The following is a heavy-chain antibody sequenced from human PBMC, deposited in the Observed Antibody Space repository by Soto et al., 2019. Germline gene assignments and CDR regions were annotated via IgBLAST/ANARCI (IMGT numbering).Heavy chain of an antibody. Sequence: KTSETLSLTCAVSGGSISSSNWWSWVRQPPGKGLEWIGEIYHSGSTNYNPSLKSRVTISVDKSKNQFSLKLSSVTAADTAVYYCARVVLNKGQQRLDYWGQGTLVTVSS. J-gene: IGHJ4*02. V-gene: IGHV4-4*02. CDR1: GGSISSSNW. D-gene: IGHD6-13*01. CDR3: ARVVLNKGQQRLDY. CDR2: IYHSGST.